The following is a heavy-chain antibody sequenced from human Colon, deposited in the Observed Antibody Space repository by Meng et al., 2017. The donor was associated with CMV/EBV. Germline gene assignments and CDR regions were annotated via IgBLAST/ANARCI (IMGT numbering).Heavy chain of an antibody. Sequence: ASVKVSCKASGYTFISYGLSWVRQAPGQGLEWMGWVSAYNGNTNYAQKLQGRVTMTTDTSTSTAYMELRSLRSDDTAVYYCAREGTQGGYNYGPWGQGTLVTVSS. CDR1: GYTFISYG. CDR3: AREGTQGGYNYGP. J-gene: IGHJ5*02. V-gene: IGHV1-18*01. CDR2: VSAYNGNT. D-gene: IGHD5-18*01.